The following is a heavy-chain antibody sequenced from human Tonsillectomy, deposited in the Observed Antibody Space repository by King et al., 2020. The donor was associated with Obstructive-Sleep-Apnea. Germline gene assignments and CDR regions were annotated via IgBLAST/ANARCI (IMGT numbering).Heavy chain of an antibody. D-gene: IGHD5-24*01. CDR2: ISYSGST. V-gene: IGHV4-59*01. Sequence: QVQLQESGPGLVKPSETLSLTCTVSGGSINSYYWSWIRQTPGRGLEWMGYISYSGSTTYNPSLKSRVTISVYTSKNQFSLKLSSVTAADTAVYYCARDRVAGDGYNRFDYWGQGTLVTVSS. J-gene: IGHJ4*02. CDR3: ARDRVAGDGYNRFDY. CDR1: GGSINSYY.